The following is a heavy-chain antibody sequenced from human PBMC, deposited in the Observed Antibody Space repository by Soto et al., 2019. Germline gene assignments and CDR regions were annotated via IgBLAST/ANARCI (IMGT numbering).Heavy chain of an antibody. V-gene: IGHV4-34*01. CDR1: GGSFSGYY. CDR3: ARKPANFDY. CDR2: INHSGST. D-gene: IGHD6-25*01. Sequence: SETLSLTCAVYGGSFSGYYWSWIRQPPGKGLEWIGEINHSGSTNYNPSLKSRVTISVDTSKNQFSLKLSSVTAADTAVYYCARKPANFDYWGQGTLVTVS. J-gene: IGHJ4*02.